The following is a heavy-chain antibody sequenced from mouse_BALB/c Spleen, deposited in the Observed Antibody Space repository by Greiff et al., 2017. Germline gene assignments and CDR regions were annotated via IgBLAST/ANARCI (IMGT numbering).Heavy chain of an antibody. CDR1: GFTFSSYT. D-gene: IGHD1-1*01. CDR2: ISSGGSYT. V-gene: IGHV5-6-4*01. J-gene: IGHJ1*01. CDR3: TRDEAPTSHFDV. Sequence: EVQVVESGGGLVKPGGSLKLSCAASGFTFSSYTMSWVRQTPEKRLEWVATISSGGSYTYYPDSVKGRFTISRDNAKNTLYLQLSSLKSEDTAMYYCTRDEAPTSHFDVWGAGTTVTVSS.